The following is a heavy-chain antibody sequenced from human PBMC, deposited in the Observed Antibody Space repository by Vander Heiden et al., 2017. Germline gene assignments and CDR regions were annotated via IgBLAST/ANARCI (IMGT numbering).Heavy chain of an antibody. CDR1: GVAISGGDYY. Sequence: HVQLQESSPGLVKPSQTLSLTCTVSGVAISGGDYYWSWIRWPPGKGLEWIGYIYYSGSTYYSSTLKSRVTISVDTSKHQCSLKLSSVTAADTAVCYCGIEGLPGPYFDYWGQGTLVTVSS. CDR2: IYYSGST. V-gene: IGHV4-30-4*01. CDR3: GIEGLPGPYFDY. D-gene: IGHD5-12*01. J-gene: IGHJ4*02.